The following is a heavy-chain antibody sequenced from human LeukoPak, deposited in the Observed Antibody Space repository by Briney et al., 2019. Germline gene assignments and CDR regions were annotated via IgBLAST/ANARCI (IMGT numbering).Heavy chain of an antibody. CDR3: TSGLSVLRSNNTPVDY. Sequence: GGSLRPSCAASGFTFSGSALHWVRQASGKGLEWVGRIRSTANGYATAYAASVKGRFTISRDDSKNTAYLQMDSLKTEDTAVYYCTSGLSVLRSNNTPVDYWGQGTLVTVSS. CDR1: GFTFSGSA. V-gene: IGHV3-73*01. J-gene: IGHJ4*02. D-gene: IGHD4-17*01. CDR2: IRSTANGYAT.